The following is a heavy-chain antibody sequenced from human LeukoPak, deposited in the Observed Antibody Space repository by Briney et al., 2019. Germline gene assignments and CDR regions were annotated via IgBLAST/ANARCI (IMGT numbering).Heavy chain of an antibody. D-gene: IGHD3-10*01. J-gene: IGHJ3*02. V-gene: IGHV3-23*01. Sequence: GGSLRLSCAASGFTFISYGMSWVRQAPGKGLEWVSSISGSGGSTYYADSVKGRFTISRDNSKNTLYLQMNSLRAEDTAVYYCARREVRVGGDAFDIWGQGTMVTVSS. CDR2: ISGSGGST. CDR1: GFTFISYG. CDR3: ARREVRVGGDAFDI.